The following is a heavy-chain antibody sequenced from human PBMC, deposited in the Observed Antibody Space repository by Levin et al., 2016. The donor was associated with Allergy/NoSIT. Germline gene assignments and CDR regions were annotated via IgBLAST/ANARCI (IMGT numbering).Heavy chain of an antibody. J-gene: IGHJ6*02. D-gene: IGHD1-1*01. CDR1: GGSFSGYY. CDR3: ARDRRRLNWNHYYYGMDV. V-gene: IGHV4-34*01. Sequence: SETLSLTCAVYGGSFSGYYWSWIRQPPGKGLEWIGEINHSGSTNYNPSLKSRVTISVDTSKNQFSLKLSSVTAADTAVYYCARDRRRLNWNHYYYGMDVWGQGTTVTVSS. CDR2: INHSGST.